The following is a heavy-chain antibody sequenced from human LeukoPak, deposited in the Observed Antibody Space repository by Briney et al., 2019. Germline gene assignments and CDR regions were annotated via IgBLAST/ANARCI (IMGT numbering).Heavy chain of an antibody. CDR1: GFTFSSSS. CDR3: TRDHGFVTMVRGVPHWFDP. D-gene: IGHD3-10*01. CDR2: ISSSSGYI. V-gene: IGHV3-21*01. J-gene: IGHJ5*02. Sequence: PGGSLRLSCAASGFTFSSSSMNWVRQAPGKGLEWVSSISSSSGYIYYADSVKGRFTISRDNAKNSLYLQMNSLRAEDTAVYYCTRDHGFVTMVRGVPHWFDPWGQGTLVTVSS.